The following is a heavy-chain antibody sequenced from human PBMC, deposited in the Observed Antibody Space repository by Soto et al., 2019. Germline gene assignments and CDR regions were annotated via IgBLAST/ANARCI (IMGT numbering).Heavy chain of an antibody. CDR2: IYYSGST. V-gene: IGHV4-39*01. CDR1: GGSISSSSYY. CDR3: ARPYYDFWSGYSANWFDP. Sequence: SETLSLTCTVSGGSISSSSYYWGWIRQPPGKGLEWIGSIYYSGSTYYNPSLKSRVTISVDKSKNQYSLKRSSVTAADTALYYCARPYYDFWSGYSANWFDPWGQGTLVTVS. D-gene: IGHD3-3*01. J-gene: IGHJ5*02.